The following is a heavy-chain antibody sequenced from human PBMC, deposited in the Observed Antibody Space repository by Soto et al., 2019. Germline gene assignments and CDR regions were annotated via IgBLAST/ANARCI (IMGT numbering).Heavy chain of an antibody. V-gene: IGHV1-8*01. CDR1: GYTFTSYD. J-gene: IGHJ5*02. CDR3: ARGLGRQFLSSSSEWGGNWFDP. Sequence: ASVKVSCKASGYTFTSYDINWVRQATGQGLEWMGWMNPNSGNTGYAQKFQGRVTMTRNTSISTAYMELSSLRSEDTAVYYCARGLGRQFLSSSSEWGGNWFDPWGQGTLVTVSS. CDR2: MNPNSGNT. D-gene: IGHD6-6*01.